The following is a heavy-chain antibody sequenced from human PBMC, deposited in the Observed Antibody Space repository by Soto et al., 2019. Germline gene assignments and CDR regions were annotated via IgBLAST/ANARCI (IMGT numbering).Heavy chain of an antibody. CDR2: TRNKANSYTT. J-gene: IGHJ2*01. D-gene: IGHD1-26*01. CDR1: GFTFSDYY. V-gene: IGHV3-72*01. Sequence: EVQLVESGGGLVQPGGSLRLSCAASGFTFSDYYMDWVRQAPGKGLEWVARTRNKANSYTTEYAASVTGRLTISRDNSKNSLYLQMNSLKTEDTAVYYCTRSSGNYRYFDLWGRGTLVTVSS. CDR3: TRSSGNYRYFDL.